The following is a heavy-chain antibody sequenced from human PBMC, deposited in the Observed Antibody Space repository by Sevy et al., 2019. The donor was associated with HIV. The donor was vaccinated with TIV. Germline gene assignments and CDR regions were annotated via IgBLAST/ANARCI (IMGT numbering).Heavy chain of an antibody. CDR2: ISSSSSYI. D-gene: IGHD3-22*01. Sequence: GGSLRLSCAASGFTFSSYSMNWVRQAPGKGLEWVSSISSSSSYIDYADSVKGRFTISRDNAKNSLYLQMNSLRADDTAVYYCAREYYDSSSSVYIDYWGQGTLVTVSS. CDR3: AREYYDSSSSVYIDY. V-gene: IGHV3-21*01. J-gene: IGHJ4*02. CDR1: GFTFSSYS.